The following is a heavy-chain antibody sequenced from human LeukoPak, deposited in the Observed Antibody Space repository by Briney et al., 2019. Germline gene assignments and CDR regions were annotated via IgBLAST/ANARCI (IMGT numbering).Heavy chain of an antibody. J-gene: IGHJ4*02. Sequence: SETLSLTCTVSSGSISRNYWTWIPQPPGKGLEWIGYIYYSGSTNYNPSLKSRVTISVDTSKDQSSLKLSSVTAVDTAVYYCARQMYGGLMDFWGEGALGTVSS. V-gene: IGHV4-59*12. CDR3: ARQMYGGLMDF. CDR1: SGSISRNY. CDR2: IYYSGST. D-gene: IGHD2-8*01.